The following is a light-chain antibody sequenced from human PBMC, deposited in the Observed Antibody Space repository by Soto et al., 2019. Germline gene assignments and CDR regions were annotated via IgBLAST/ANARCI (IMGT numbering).Light chain of an antibody. CDR2: AAS. V-gene: IGKV1-8*01. J-gene: IGKJ4*01. CDR1: HGISSY. CDR3: QQYYSYLFT. Sequence: AIRMTQSPSSFSASTGDRVTITCRASHGISSYLAWYQQKPGKAPKLLIYAASTLQSGVPSRFSGSGSGTDFTLTISCLQSEDFATYYCQQYYSYLFTFGGGTKVDIK.